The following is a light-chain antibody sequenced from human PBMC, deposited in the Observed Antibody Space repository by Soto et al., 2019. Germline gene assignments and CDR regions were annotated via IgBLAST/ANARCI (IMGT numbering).Light chain of an antibody. CDR1: SSDVGSCNC. Sequence: QSVLTQPPSASGSPGQSVTISCTGTSSDVGSCNCVSWYQQYPGKAPKLMIYEVNKRPSGVPDRFSGSKSGNTASLTVSGLQAEDEADYYCSSYAGSNNFPYFFGTGTKVTVL. V-gene: IGLV2-8*01. CDR2: EVN. J-gene: IGLJ1*01. CDR3: SSYAGSNNFPYF.